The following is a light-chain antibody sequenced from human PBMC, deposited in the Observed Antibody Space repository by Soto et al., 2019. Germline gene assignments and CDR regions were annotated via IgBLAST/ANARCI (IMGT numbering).Light chain of an antibody. CDR3: QQRYNWPLT. J-gene: IGKJ4*01. CDR2: DAS. V-gene: IGKV3-11*01. Sequence: EIVMTQSPATLSLSPGERATLSCRASQTIDNTLAWYQRKPGQAPRLLIYDASDRATGIPARFSGSGSGTAFTLTISGLEPEDFALYYCQQRYNWPLTFGGGTKVDIK. CDR1: QTIDNT.